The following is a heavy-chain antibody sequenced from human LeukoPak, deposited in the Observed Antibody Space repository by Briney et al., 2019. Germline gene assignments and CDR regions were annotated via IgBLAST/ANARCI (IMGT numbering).Heavy chain of an antibody. J-gene: IGHJ3*02. Sequence: PGGSLRLSCAASGFPFSSYSMNWVRQAPGKGLEWVSSISSSSSYIYYADSVKGRFTISRDNAKNSLYLQMNSLRAEDTAVYYCARDPIATSAFDIWGQGTMVTVSS. CDR2: ISSSSSYI. D-gene: IGHD1-26*01. CDR3: ARDPIATSAFDI. V-gene: IGHV3-21*01. CDR1: GFPFSSYS.